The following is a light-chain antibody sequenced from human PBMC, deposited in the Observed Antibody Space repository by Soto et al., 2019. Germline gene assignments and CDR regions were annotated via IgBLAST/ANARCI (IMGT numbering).Light chain of an antibody. V-gene: IGLV1-51*01. CDR2: DNN. Sequence: QSALTQPPSVSAAPGQKVTISCSGSSSNIGNSYVSWYQQLPGTAPKLLIYDNNKRPSGIPDRFSGSKSGTSATLDITGLQTGDEADYYCGTWDISLSFVFGGGTHLTVL. CDR1: SSNIGNSY. J-gene: IGLJ7*01. CDR3: GTWDISLSFV.